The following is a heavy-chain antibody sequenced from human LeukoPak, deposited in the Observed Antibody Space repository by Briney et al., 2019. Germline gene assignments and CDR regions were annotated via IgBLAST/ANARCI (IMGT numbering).Heavy chain of an antibody. D-gene: IGHD3-16*01. CDR2: ISSSSSYI. J-gene: IGHJ4*02. CDR3: ARDAFGWTGIVDY. CDR1: GFTFSSYS. Sequence: GGSLRLSCAASGFTFSSYSMNWVRQAPGKGLEWVSSISSSSSYIYYADSVKGRFTISRDNAKNSLYLQMNSLRAEDTAVYYCARDAFGWTGIVDYWGQGTLVTVPS. V-gene: IGHV3-21*01.